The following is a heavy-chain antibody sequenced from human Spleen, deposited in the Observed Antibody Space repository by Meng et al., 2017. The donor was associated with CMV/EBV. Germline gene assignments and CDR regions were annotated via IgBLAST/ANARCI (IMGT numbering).Heavy chain of an antibody. CDR3: AKPRSGFVVVPAAIDS. CDR2: MSYDGSKT. Sequence: GESLKISCAASGCTFSDFAMHWVRQAPGKGLEWVALMSYDGSKTFYADFVKGRFTISRDNSRNTLYLQMSGLRTDDTAVYYCAKPRSGFVVVPAAIDSWGQGTLVTVSS. D-gene: IGHD2-2*01. CDR1: GCTFSDFA. V-gene: IGHV3-30*04. J-gene: IGHJ4*02.